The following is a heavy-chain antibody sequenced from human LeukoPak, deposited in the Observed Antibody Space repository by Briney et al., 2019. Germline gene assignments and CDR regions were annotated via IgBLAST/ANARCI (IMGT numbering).Heavy chain of an antibody. CDR2: ISSSGSTI. CDR1: GFTFSSYE. CDR3: AELGITMIGGV. V-gene: IGHV3-48*03. Sequence: GGSLRLSCAASGFTFSSYEMNWVRQAPGRGLEWVSYISSSGSTIYYADSVKGRFTISSDNAKNSLYLQMNSLRAEDTAVYYCAELGITMIGGVWGKGTTVTISS. D-gene: IGHD3-10*02. J-gene: IGHJ6*04.